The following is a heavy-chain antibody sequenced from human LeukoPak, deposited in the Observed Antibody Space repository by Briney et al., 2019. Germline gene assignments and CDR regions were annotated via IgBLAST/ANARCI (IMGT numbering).Heavy chain of an antibody. J-gene: IGHJ3*02. D-gene: IGHD4-17*01. CDR1: GGTFSSYT. V-gene: IGHV1-69*13. CDR3: ASVTTVTTKGHGAFDI. Sequence: SVKVSCKASGGTFSSYTISWVRQAPGQGLEWMGGIIPLFGTPDYAQKFQDRLTITADESTSTAYMELSSLRSEDTAVYYCASVTTVTTKGHGAFDIWGQGTMVTVSS. CDR2: IIPLFGTP.